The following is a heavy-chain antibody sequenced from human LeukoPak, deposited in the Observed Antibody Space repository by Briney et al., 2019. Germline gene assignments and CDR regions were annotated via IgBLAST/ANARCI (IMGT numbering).Heavy chain of an antibody. Sequence: GGSLRLSCAASGFTFSSYAMSWVRQAPGKGLEWVSAISGSGGSTYYADPVKGRFTISRDNSKNTLYLQMNSLRAEDTAVYYCAKVMEWDYPEKYYFDYWGQGTLVTVSS. CDR2: ISGSGGST. J-gene: IGHJ4*02. V-gene: IGHV3-23*01. CDR1: GFTFSSYA. CDR3: AKVMEWDYPEKYYFDY. D-gene: IGHD3-3*01.